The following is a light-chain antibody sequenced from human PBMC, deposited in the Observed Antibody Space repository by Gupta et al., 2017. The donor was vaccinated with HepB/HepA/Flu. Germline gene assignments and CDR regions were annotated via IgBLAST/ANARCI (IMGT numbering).Light chain of an antibody. Sequence: QSVLTQPPSVSGAPGQRATIAFTGSSSTIGAGYDVYWYQQLPGTAPKLLIYGNSKRPSGVPDRFSGSKSGTSASLAISGLQAEDEADYYGQAYDSSLSGSVFGGGTKLTVL. V-gene: IGLV1-40*01. CDR1: SSTIGAGYD. CDR2: GNS. J-gene: IGLJ2*01. CDR3: QAYDSSLSGSV.